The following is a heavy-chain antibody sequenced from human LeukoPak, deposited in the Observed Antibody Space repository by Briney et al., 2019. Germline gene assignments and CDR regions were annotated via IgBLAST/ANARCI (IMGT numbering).Heavy chain of an antibody. D-gene: IGHD6-13*01. Sequence: SETLFLTCSVSAGSVSSYYWSWIRQPPGKGLEWIGYIYYTGRTNYNPSLKSRVTISVDTSRNQFSLNLSSVTAADTAVYYCARHGAAAQDYIWFDPWGQGTLVTVSS. J-gene: IGHJ5*02. CDR3: ARHGAAAQDYIWFDP. CDR2: IYYTGRT. V-gene: IGHV4-59*08. CDR1: AGSVSSYY.